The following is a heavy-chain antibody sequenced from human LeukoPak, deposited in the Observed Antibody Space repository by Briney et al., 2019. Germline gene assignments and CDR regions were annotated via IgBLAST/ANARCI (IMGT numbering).Heavy chain of an antibody. Sequence: SGTLSLTCAVSGGSISSSNWWSWVRQPPGKGLEWIGEIYHSGSTNYNPSLKSRVTISVDTSKNQFSLKLSSVTAADTAVYYCAEVDTAMSRDWHFDYWGQGTLVTVSS. CDR1: GGSISSSNW. CDR2: IYHSGST. D-gene: IGHD5-18*01. CDR3: AEVDTAMSRDWHFDY. V-gene: IGHV4-4*02. J-gene: IGHJ4*02.